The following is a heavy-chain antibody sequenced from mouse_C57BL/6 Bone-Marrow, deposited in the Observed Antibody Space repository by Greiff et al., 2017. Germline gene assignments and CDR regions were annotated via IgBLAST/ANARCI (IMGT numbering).Heavy chain of an antibody. CDR2: ISDGGSYT. V-gene: IGHV5-4*01. CDR1: GFTFSSYA. CDR3: AREGYYGSFAY. Sequence: DVMLVESGGGLVKPGGSLKLSCAASGFTFSSYAMSWVRQTPEKRLEWVATISDGGSYTYYPDNVKGRFTISRDNAKNNLYLQMSHLKSEDTAMYYCAREGYYGSFAYWGQGTLVTVSA. J-gene: IGHJ3*01. D-gene: IGHD1-1*01.